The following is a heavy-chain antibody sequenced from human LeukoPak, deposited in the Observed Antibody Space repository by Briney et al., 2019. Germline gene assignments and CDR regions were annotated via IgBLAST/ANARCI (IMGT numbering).Heavy chain of an antibody. CDR1: GFTFSSYW. J-gene: IGHJ1*01. CDR2: IKSDGSST. Sequence: GGTLRLSCAGSGFTFSSYWMHWVRQAPGKGLVWVSRIKSDGSSTSYADSVKGRFTIARDNAKNTLYLQMNSLRPEDTAVYYCARNDYLEDWGQGTLVTVPS. CDR3: ARNDYLED. V-gene: IGHV3-74*01.